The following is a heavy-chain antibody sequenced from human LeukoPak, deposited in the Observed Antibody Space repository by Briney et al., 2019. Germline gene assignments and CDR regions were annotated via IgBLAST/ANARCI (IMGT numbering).Heavy chain of an antibody. D-gene: IGHD3-22*01. V-gene: IGHV4-38-2*02. CDR3: ARATYDSSGAKNTFDY. CDR2: IYHSGST. Sequence: PSETLSLTCTVSGYSISSGYYWGWIRQPPGKGLEWIGSIYHSGSTYYNPSLKSRVTISVDTSKNQFSLKLSSVTAADTAVYYCARATYDSSGAKNTFDYWGQGTLVTVSS. CDR1: GYSISSGYY. J-gene: IGHJ4*02.